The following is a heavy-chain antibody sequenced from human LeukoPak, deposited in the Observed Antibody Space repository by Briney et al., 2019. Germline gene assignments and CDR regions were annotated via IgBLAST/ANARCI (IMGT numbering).Heavy chain of an antibody. J-gene: IGHJ4*02. CDR2: IRYDGSKK. CDR3: ARTGDTERFDY. D-gene: IGHD5-18*01. CDR1: GFTFSNFG. V-gene: IGHV3-33*01. Sequence: PGGSLRLSCAASGFTFSNFGMHWVRQAPGKGLEWVALIRYDGSKKDYADSVKGRFTISRDNSKNTLYPRMDSLRAEDTAVYYCARTGDTERFDYWGQGTLVTVSS.